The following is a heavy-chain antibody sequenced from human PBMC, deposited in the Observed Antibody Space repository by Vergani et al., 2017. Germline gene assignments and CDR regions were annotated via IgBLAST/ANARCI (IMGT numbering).Heavy chain of an antibody. CDR2: ISSSGSTI. V-gene: IGHV3-11*01. J-gene: IGHJ6*02. CDR1: GFTFSDYY. Sequence: QVQLVESGGGLVKPGGSLRLSCAASGFTFSDYYMSWIRQAPGKGLEWVSYISSSGSTIYYADSVKGRFTISRDNAKNSLYLQMNSLRAEDTAVYYCASSCRRGPDYYYYGMDVWGQGTTVTVSS. CDR3: ASSCRRGPDYYYYGMDV.